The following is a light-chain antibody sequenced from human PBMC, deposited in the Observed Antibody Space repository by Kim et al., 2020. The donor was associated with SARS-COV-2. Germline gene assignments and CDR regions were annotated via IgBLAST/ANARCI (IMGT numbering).Light chain of an antibody. Sequence: VKPTVTLTTGHSNYAIAWLQHQPGKGPRYLMRLYSDGRHTKGDGIPDRFSGSTSGSEYSLTISSLQSEDEADYYCQTWGSGGIGVFGGGTQLTVL. CDR3: QTWGSGGIGV. V-gene: IGLV4-69*01. J-gene: IGLJ2*01. CDR1: TGHSNYA. CDR2: LYSDGRH.